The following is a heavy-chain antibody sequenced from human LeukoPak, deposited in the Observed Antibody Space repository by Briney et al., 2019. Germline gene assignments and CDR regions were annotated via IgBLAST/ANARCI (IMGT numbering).Heavy chain of an antibody. CDR1: GFTFSSYE. CDR3: ARSQYYGSGSYSPLWYMDV. V-gene: IGHV3-48*03. D-gene: IGHD3-10*01. Sequence: GGSLRLSCAASGFTFSSYEMNWVRQAPGKGLEWVSYISSSGSTIYYADSVKGRFTISRDNAKNSLYLQMNSLRVEDTAVYYCARSQYYGSGSYSPLWYMDVWGKGTTVTISS. J-gene: IGHJ6*03. CDR2: ISSSGSTI.